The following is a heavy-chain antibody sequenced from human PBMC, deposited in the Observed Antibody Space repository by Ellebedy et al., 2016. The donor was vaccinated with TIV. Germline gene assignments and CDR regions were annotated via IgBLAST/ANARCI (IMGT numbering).Heavy chain of an antibody. CDR3: ARIRITGFGELFDY. CDR1: GGSFSGYY. Sequence: MPSETLSLTCAVYGGSFSGYYWSWIRQPPGKGLEWIGEINHSGSTNYNPSLKSRVTISVDTSKNQFSLKLSSVTAADTAVYYCARIRITGFGELFDYWGQGTLVTVSS. V-gene: IGHV4-34*01. D-gene: IGHD3-10*01. CDR2: INHSGST. J-gene: IGHJ4*02.